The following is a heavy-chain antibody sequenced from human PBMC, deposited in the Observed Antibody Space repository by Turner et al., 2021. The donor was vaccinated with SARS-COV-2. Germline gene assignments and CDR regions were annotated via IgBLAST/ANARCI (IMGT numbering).Heavy chain of an antibody. J-gene: IGHJ4*02. D-gene: IGHD4-17*01. CDR2: INPSSGGT. Sequence: QVQLVQSGAEVKKPGASVKISCKASGYNFNGYYMHWVRQAPGQGLEWMGWINPSSGGTKFAQNFQGRVTLTWDASISTAYMEVSRLKSDDTAFYYCAKDSDYGGLIADYWGQGTLVTVSS. CDR3: AKDSDYGGLIADY. CDR1: GYNFNGYY. V-gene: IGHV1-2*02.